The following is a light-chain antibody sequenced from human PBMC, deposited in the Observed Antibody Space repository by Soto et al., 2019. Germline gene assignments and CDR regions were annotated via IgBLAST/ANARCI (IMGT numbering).Light chain of an antibody. J-gene: IGLJ1*01. V-gene: IGLV1-40*01. Sequence: QAVVPQPPSVSGAPGQRVTISCTGSSSNIAAGYDVHWYQQRPGTAPKLLIFGNSNRPSGVPDRFSGSKSGTSACLAITGLKAEDEGDYYCQSYDSTRSARYGFGTGTKLTVL. CDR2: GNS. CDR1: SSNIAAGYD. CDR3: QSYDSTRSARYG.